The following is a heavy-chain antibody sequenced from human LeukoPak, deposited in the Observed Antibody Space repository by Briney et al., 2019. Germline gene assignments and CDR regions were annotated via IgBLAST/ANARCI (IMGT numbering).Heavy chain of an antibody. D-gene: IGHD1-26*01. Sequence: SETLSLTCAVYGGSFSGYYWSWIRQSPGKGLEWIGEINHSGSTNYNPSLKSRVTISVDTSKNQFSLKLSSVTAADTAVYYCARGEERTDFDYWGQGTLVTVSS. CDR1: GGSFSGYY. J-gene: IGHJ4*02. CDR3: ARGEERTDFDY. V-gene: IGHV4-34*01. CDR2: INHSGST.